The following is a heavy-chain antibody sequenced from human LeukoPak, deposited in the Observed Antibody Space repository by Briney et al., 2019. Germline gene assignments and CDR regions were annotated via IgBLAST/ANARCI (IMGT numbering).Heavy chain of an antibody. D-gene: IGHD6-13*01. CDR3: AKASGYSSSWPTH. J-gene: IGHJ4*02. Sequence: PGRSLRLSCAASGFTFDDYAMHWVRQAPGKGLEWVSGISWNSGSIGYADSEKGRFTISRDNTKNSLYLQMNSLRAEDTALYYCAKASGYSSSWPTHWGQGTLVTVSS. CDR2: ISWNSGSI. CDR1: GFTFDDYA. V-gene: IGHV3-9*01.